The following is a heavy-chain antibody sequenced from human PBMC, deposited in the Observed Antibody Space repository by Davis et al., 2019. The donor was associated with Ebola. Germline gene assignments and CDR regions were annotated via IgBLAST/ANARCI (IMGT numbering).Heavy chain of an antibody. CDR1: GGSFSGYY. CDR2: IWYDGSNK. CDR3: ARDKGIAVAGTYYYYYGMDV. J-gene: IGHJ6*02. V-gene: IGHV3-33*08. D-gene: IGHD6-19*01. Sequence: GGSLRLSCAVYGGSFSGYYWSWIRQAPGKGLEWVAVIWYDGSNKYYADSVKGRFTISRDNSKNTLYLQMNSLRAEDTAVYYCARDKGIAVAGTYYYYYGMDVWGQGTTVTVSS.